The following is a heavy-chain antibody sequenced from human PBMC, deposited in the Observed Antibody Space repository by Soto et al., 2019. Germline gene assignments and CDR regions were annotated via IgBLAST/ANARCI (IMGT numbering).Heavy chain of an antibody. V-gene: IGHV3-15*07. Sequence: EVQLVESGGGLVKPGGSLRLSCAASGFTFSNAWMNWVRQAPGKGLEWVGRIKSKTDGGTTDYAAPVKGRFTILRDDSKNTLYLQMNSLKTEDTAVYYCTTIGMKYYYDSSGSNFDYWGQGTLVTVSS. J-gene: IGHJ4*02. D-gene: IGHD3-22*01. CDR3: TTIGMKYYYDSSGSNFDY. CDR1: GFTFSNAW. CDR2: IKSKTDGGTT.